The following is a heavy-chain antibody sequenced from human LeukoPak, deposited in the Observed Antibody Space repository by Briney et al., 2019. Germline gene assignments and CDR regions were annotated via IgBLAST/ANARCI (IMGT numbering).Heavy chain of an antibody. J-gene: IGHJ4*02. D-gene: IGHD3-22*01. CDR3: ARDPPAVTIDSSLDY. CDR2: IIPILGIA. V-gene: IGHV1-69*04. CDR1: GGTFSSYT. Sequence: SVKVSCKASGGTFSSYTISWVRQAPGQGLEWMGRIIPILGIANYAQKFQGRVTITADKSTSTAYMELSSLRPEDTAVYYCARDPPAVTIDSSLDYWGQGTLVTVSS.